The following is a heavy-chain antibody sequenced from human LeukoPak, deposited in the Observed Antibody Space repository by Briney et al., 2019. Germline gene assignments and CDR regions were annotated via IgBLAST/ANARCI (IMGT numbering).Heavy chain of an antibody. Sequence: GGSLRLSCAASGFTFSSYAMSWIRQAPGKGLEWVSAISGSDSTYYADSVKGRFTISRDNSKNTLYLQMNSLRAEDTAIYYCAKGVRFLDWWILDYWGQGSLVTVSS. CDR3: AKGVRFLDWWILDY. V-gene: IGHV3-23*01. D-gene: IGHD3-9*01. J-gene: IGHJ4*02. CDR1: GFTFSSYA. CDR2: ISGSDST.